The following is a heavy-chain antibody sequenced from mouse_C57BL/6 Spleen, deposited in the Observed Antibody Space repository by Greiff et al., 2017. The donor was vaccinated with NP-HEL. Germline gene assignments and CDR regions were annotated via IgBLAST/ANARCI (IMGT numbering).Heavy chain of an antibody. V-gene: IGHV1-67*01. D-gene: IGHD3-2*02. CDR3: EDSSGYYAMDY. Sequence: VKLVESGPELVRPGVSVKISCKGSGYTFTDYAMHWVKQSHAKSLEWIGVISTYYGDASYNQKFKDKATMTVDKSSSTAYMELARLTSEDSAVYYCEDSSGYYAMDYWGQGTSVTVSS. CDR1: GYTFTDYA. CDR2: ISTYYGDA. J-gene: IGHJ4*01.